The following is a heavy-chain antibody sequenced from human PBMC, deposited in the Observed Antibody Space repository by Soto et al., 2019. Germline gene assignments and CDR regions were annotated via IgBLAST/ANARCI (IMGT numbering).Heavy chain of an antibody. J-gene: IGHJ4*02. Sequence: SETLSLTCAVSGGSISSYYWSWIRQPPGKGLEWIGYIYYSGSTDYNPSLKSRVTISVDTSKNQFSLKLSSVTAADTAVYYCARGGGIRDFDYWGQGTLVTVSS. CDR1: GGSISSYY. V-gene: IGHV4-59*01. CDR3: ARGGGIRDFDY. D-gene: IGHD1-20*01. CDR2: IYYSGST.